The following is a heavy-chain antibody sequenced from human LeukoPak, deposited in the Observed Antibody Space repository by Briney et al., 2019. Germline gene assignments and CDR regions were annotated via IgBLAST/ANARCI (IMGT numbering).Heavy chain of an antibody. J-gene: IGHJ4*02. CDR2: ISGSGGST. CDR3: AKGSDYVCGSYRYSPYY. Sequence: GGSLRLSCAASGFTFSSYAMSWVRQAPGKGLEWVSAISGSGGSTYYADSVKGRFTISRDNSKNTLYLQMNSLRAEDTAVYYCAKGSDYVCGSYRYSPYYWGQGTLVTVSS. CDR1: GFTFSSYA. V-gene: IGHV3-23*01. D-gene: IGHD3-16*02.